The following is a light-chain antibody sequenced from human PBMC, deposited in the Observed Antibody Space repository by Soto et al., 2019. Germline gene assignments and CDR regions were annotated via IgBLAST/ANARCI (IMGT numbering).Light chain of an antibody. V-gene: IGKV2-28*01. CDR3: MQGLQVPFT. J-gene: IGKJ3*01. Sequence: DIVMTQSPLSLPFTPGGPPSISSRFSQNSQQGNGYNYLEWYLQKRGQSPQLLIYLGSIRASGVPVRFSGSGSGTDFTLKISTVEAEDVGVYYCMQGLQVPFTFGPGTKVDIK. CDR1: QNSQQGNGYNY. CDR2: LGS.